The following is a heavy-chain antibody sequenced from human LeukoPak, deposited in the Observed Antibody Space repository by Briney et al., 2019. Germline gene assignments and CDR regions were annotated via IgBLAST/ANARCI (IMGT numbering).Heavy chain of an antibody. V-gene: IGHV4-39*07. CDR1: GGSISSSSYY. J-gene: IGHJ4*02. D-gene: IGHD3-10*01. Sequence: PSETLSLTCTVSGGSISSSSYYWGWIRQPPGKGLEWIGEINHSGSTNYNPSLKSRATISVDTSKNQFSLKLSSVTAADTAVYYCASGLRGYGSGSYYRHWGQGTLVTVSS. CDR2: INHSGST. CDR3: ASGLRGYGSGSYYRH.